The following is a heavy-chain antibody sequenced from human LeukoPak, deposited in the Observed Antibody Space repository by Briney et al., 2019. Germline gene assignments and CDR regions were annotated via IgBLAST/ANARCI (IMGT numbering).Heavy chain of an antibody. CDR2: INPNSGGT. D-gene: IGHD3-22*01. J-gene: IGHJ6*02. Sequence: GASVKVSCKASGYTFTGYYMHWVRQAPGQGLEWVGRINPNSGGTNYAQKFRGRVTMTRDTSISTAYMELSRLRSDDTAVYYCARAPGYYDSSGYYYGVYYYGMDVWGQGTTVTVSS. CDR3: ARAPGYYDSSGYYYGVYYYGMDV. V-gene: IGHV1-2*06. CDR1: GYTFTGYY.